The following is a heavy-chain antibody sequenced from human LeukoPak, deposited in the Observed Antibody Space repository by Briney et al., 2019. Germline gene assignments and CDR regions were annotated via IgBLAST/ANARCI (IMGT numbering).Heavy chain of an antibody. CDR3: AKPPNPSAHWYFDL. CDR1: GFTLSIYA. Sequence: GGSLRLSCAASGFTLSIYAMSWVPHTPEKRLGCVSAISASGGSTYYADSLKGRFTVSRDNSKNTLYLQMNSLTAEDTAVYYCAKPPNPSAHWYFDLWGRGTLVTVSS. D-gene: IGHD2-2*01. CDR2: ISASGGST. J-gene: IGHJ2*01. V-gene: IGHV3-23*01.